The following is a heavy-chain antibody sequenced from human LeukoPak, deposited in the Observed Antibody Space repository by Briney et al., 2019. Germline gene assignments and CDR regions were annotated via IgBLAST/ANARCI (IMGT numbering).Heavy chain of an antibody. Sequence: SETLSLTCNVSGGSISSGGYYWTWIRQHPGKGPEWIGYIYYSGSTYYNPSLNSRVIISIDTSKNQFSLKLNSVTAADTAVYYCARAAHYDVLTGYSKPSPFDYWGQGTLVTVSS. V-gene: IGHV4-31*03. J-gene: IGHJ4*02. CDR2: IYYSGST. CDR1: GGSISSGGYY. D-gene: IGHD3-9*01. CDR3: ARAAHYDVLTGYSKPSPFDY.